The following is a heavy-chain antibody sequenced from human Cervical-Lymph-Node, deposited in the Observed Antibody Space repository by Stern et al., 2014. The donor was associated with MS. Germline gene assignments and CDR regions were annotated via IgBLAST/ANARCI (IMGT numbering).Heavy chain of an antibody. CDR1: GFTFRSYG. CDR3: AKPQTIAARTYFFDY. J-gene: IGHJ4*02. CDR2: ISYDGTIE. V-gene: IGHV3-30*18. Sequence: QVQLVQSGGGVVQPERSLRLSCTASGFTFRSYGMHWVRQAPGKGLEWVAVISYDGTIEYYADSVKGRFKISRDNSNNTLSLQMNSLRTEDTAVYFCAKPQTIAARTYFFDYWGPGTLGTVSS. D-gene: IGHD6-6*01.